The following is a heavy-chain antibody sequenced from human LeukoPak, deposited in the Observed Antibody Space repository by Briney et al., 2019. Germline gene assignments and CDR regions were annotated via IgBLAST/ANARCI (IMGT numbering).Heavy chain of an antibody. Sequence: PSQTLSLTCTVSGGSISSGSYYWSWIRQPAGKGLEWIGRIYTSGSTNYNPSLKSRVTISVDTSKNQFSLNLTTVTAADTAVYYCARTSARGAQFDYWGQGTLVTVSS. V-gene: IGHV4-61*02. J-gene: IGHJ4*02. D-gene: IGHD3-10*01. CDR1: GGSISSGSYY. CDR2: IYTSGST. CDR3: ARTSARGAQFDY.